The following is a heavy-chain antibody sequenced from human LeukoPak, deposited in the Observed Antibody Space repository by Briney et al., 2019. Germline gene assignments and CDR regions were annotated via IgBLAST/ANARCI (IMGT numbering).Heavy chain of an antibody. CDR2: INHSGST. J-gene: IGHJ5*02. D-gene: IGHD4-17*01. V-gene: IGHV4-34*01. Sequence: SETLSLTCAVYGGSFSGYYWSWIRQPPGKGLEWTGEINHSGSTNYNPSLKSRVTISVDTSKNQFSLKLSSVTAADTAVYYCARGPDYGDLHWFDPWGRGTLVTVSS. CDR1: GGSFSGYY. CDR3: ARGPDYGDLHWFDP.